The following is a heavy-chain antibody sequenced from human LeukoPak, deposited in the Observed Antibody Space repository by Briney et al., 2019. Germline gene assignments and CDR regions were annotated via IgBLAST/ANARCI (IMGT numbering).Heavy chain of an antibody. CDR1: GGTFISYT. Sequence: SVKVSCKASGGTFISYTISWVRQAPGQGLEWMGRIIPILGIANYAQKFQGRVTITADKSTSTAYMELSSLRSEDTAVYYCARVVPAAIHEYNWFDPWGQGTLVTVSS. V-gene: IGHV1-69*02. CDR2: IIPILGIA. D-gene: IGHD2-2*01. J-gene: IGHJ5*02. CDR3: ARVVPAAIHEYNWFDP.